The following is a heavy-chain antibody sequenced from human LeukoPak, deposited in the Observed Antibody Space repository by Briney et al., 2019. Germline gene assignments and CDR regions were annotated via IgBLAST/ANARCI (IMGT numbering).Heavy chain of an antibody. CDR3: AKDVSRYSNYVLLVY. J-gene: IGHJ4*02. CDR1: GFTFDDYA. D-gene: IGHD4-11*01. V-gene: IGHV3-43*02. Sequence: QPGGSLRLSCAASGFTFDDYAMHWVRQAPAKGLEWVSLISGDGGSTYYADSVKGRFTISRDNSKNTLYLQMNSLRTEDTALYYCAKDVSRYSNYVLLVYWGQGTLVTVSS. CDR2: ISGDGGST.